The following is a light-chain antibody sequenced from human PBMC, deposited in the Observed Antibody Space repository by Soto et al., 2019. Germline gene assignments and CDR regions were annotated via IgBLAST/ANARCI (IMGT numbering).Light chain of an antibody. Sequence: QLVLTQPASVSGSPGQSITISCTGTSSDVGTYNLVSWYQQYPGKAPKLMIYEGSKRPSGVSSRFSGSKSGNTASLTISGLQAEDEADYYCCSYAGTSTFYVFGTGTKLTVL. CDR1: SSDVGTYNL. J-gene: IGLJ1*01. V-gene: IGLV2-23*01. CDR3: CSYAGTSTFYV. CDR2: EGS.